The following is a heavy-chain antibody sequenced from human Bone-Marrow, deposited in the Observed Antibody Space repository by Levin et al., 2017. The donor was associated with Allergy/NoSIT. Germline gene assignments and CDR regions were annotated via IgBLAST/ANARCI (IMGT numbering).Heavy chain of an antibody. Sequence: GESLKISCAASGFTFSAFGMHWVRQPPGRGLEWVAVLSYDGGHKFSADSVKGRFTISRDNSKNTHYLQMNSLRAEDTAVYYCTRDRGEWGQFYFDYWGQGILVTVSS. J-gene: IGHJ4*02. CDR3: TRDRGEWGQFYFDY. V-gene: IGHV3-33*01. CDR1: GFTFSAFG. D-gene: IGHD1-26*01. CDR2: LSYDGGHK.